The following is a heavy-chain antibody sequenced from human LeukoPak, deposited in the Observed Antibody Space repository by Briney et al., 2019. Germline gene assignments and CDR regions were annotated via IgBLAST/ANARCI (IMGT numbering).Heavy chain of an antibody. Sequence: ASVKVSCKASGYTFTGYYMHWVRQAPGQGLEWMGRINPNSGGTNYAQKFQGRVTMTRDTSISTAYMELSRLRSDDTAVYYCARADYYGSSGKLDWGQGTLVTVSS. CDR2: INPNSGGT. CDR1: GYTFTGYY. D-gene: IGHD3-22*01. V-gene: IGHV1-2*06. J-gene: IGHJ4*02. CDR3: ARADYYGSSGKLD.